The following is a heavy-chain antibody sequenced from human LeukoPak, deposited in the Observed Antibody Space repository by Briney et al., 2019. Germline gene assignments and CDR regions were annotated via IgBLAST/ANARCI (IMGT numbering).Heavy chain of an antibody. V-gene: IGHV3-11*04. CDR3: ARDHQERRFGSVGFDY. CDR2: ISSSGSTI. Sequence: PGGSLRLSCAASGFTFSDYYMSWIRQAPGKGLEWVSYISSSGSTIHYADSVKGRFTISRDNAKNSLYLQMNSLRAEDTAVYYCARDHQERRFGSVGFDYWGQGTLVTVSS. D-gene: IGHD1-1*01. CDR1: GFTFSDYY. J-gene: IGHJ4*02.